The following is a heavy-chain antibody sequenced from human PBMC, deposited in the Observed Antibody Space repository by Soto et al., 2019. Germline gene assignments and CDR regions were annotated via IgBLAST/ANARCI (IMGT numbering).Heavy chain of an antibody. CDR2: MNPNSGNT. V-gene: IGHV1-8*01. Sequence: QVQLVQAGAEVKKPGASVKVSCKASGYTFTSYDINLVRPATGQGLAGMGWMNPNSGNTGYAQKFQGRVTMTRNTSISTADMELSSLRSEDTAVYYGARGFLPAYYYYGMDVWGQGTTVTVSS. CDR3: ARGFLPAYYYYGMDV. CDR1: GYTFTSYD. D-gene: IGHD3-3*01. J-gene: IGHJ6*02.